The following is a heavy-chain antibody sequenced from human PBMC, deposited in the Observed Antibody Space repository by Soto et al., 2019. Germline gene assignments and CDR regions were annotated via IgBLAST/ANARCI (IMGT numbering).Heavy chain of an antibody. Sequence: GGSLRLSCAASGFTFSSYSMNWVRQAPGKGLEWVSSISSSSSYIYYADSVKGRFTISRDNAKNSLYLQMNSLRAEDTAVYYCAIDPVVVITTEAFDIWGQGTMVTVSS. D-gene: IGHD3-22*01. CDR1: GFTFSSYS. V-gene: IGHV3-21*01. J-gene: IGHJ3*02. CDR3: AIDPVVVITTEAFDI. CDR2: ISSSSSYI.